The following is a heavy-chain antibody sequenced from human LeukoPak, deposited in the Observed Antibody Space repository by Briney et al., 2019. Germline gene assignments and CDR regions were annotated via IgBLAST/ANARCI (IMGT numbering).Heavy chain of an antibody. CDR2: ISGSGGST. CDR3: AKDPRWLRPPIDY. V-gene: IGHV3-23*01. Sequence: GGSLRLSCAASGFTFSSCAMSWVGQAPGKGLEWVSAISGSGGSTYYADSVKGRFTISRDNSKNTLYLQMNSLRAEDTAVYYCAKDPRWLRPPIDYWGQGNLVTVSS. CDR1: GFTFSSCA. D-gene: IGHD5-12*01. J-gene: IGHJ4*02.